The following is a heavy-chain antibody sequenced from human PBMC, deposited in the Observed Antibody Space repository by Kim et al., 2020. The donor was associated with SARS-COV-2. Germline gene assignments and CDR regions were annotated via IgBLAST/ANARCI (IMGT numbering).Heavy chain of an antibody. J-gene: IGHJ5*02. D-gene: IGHD3-10*02. CDR3: ARRRSCSGVFAP. CDR2: IYYSGNI. CDR1: GGSISSGDYY. Sequence: SETLSLTCTVSGGSISSGDYYWSWIRQPPGKGLEWIGYIYYSGNIYYNPSLKSRVTISLDTSKNQFSLKLSSVTAADTAVYYCARRRSCSGVFAPWGQG. V-gene: IGHV4-30-4*01.